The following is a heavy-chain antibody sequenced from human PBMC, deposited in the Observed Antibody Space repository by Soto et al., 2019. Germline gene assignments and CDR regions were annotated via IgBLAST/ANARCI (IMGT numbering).Heavy chain of an antibody. CDR3: GRLGGYCGVNNCYWGYFDY. D-gene: IGHD2-15*01. CDR1: GFTFSDYF. CDR2: ISTSGHTI. V-gene: IGHV3-11*01. J-gene: IGHJ4*02. Sequence: QVQLVDSGGNLVKPGGSLRLSCAASGFTFSDYFMSWVRQTPGRGLEWISYISTSGHTIYADSVKGRFTISRDNAKNSLYLQMNSLRAEDTAVYYCGRLGGYCGVNNCYWGYFDYWGRGTLVTVSS.